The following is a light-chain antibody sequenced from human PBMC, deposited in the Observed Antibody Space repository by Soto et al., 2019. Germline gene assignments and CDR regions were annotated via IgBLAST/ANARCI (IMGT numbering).Light chain of an antibody. V-gene: IGKV3-11*01. CDR1: QSISSS. CDR2: DAS. Sequence: EIVLIQSPVTLSLSPGEGATLSCRASQSISSSLAWYQQNPGQAPRLLIFDASNRATGIPVRFSGSGSGTDFTLIISRLEPADFAVYSCQQHRDWPLIFGGGTRVVI. CDR3: QQHRDWPLI. J-gene: IGKJ4*01.